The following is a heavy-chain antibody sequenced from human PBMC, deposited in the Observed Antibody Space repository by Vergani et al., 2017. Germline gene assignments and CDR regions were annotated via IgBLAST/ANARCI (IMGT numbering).Heavy chain of an antibody. V-gene: IGHV4-59*01. CDR1: GGSISSYY. Sequence: QVQLQESGPGLVKPSETLSLTCTVSGGSISSYYWSWIRQPPGKGLEWIGYIYYSGSTNYNPSLKSRVTISVDTSKNQFSLKLSSVTAADTAVYYCARGLKYCSSTSCYTGYYYYYMDVWGK. CDR3: ARGLKYCSSTSCYTGYYYYYMDV. CDR2: IYYSGST. D-gene: IGHD2-2*02. J-gene: IGHJ6*03.